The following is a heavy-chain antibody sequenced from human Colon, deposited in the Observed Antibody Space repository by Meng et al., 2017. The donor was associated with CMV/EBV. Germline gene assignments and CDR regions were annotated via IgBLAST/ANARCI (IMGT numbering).Heavy chain of an antibody. V-gene: IGHV3-21*04. J-gene: IGHJ6*02. Sequence: GGSLRLSCAVSGLTFATYTMNWVRQAPGKGLEWVSSINSYSNYIGYADSVKGRFTISRDNAKSTLYLQMNNLGAEDTALYHCARGGRWEWSLWGYYGMDVWGQGTTVTVSS. CDR1: GLTFATYT. D-gene: IGHD3-3*01. CDR2: INSYSNYI. CDR3: ARGGRWEWSLWGYYGMDV.